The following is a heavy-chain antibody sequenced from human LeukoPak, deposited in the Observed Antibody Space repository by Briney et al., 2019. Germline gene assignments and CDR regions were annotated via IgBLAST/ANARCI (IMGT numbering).Heavy chain of an antibody. V-gene: IGHV4-4*09. Sequence: SQTLSLTCTVSRGSISGSIRSYYWSWLRQPPGKGLEWIGYISSSGSVNDNPSLRSRVTISVDTSKNQFFLNLSSVSAADTAVYYCARIPLGYSGAYYFDYWGQGTLVTVSP. CDR3: ARIPLGYSGAYYFDY. CDR1: RGSISGSIRSYY. D-gene: IGHD5-12*01. CDR2: ISSSGSV. J-gene: IGHJ4*02.